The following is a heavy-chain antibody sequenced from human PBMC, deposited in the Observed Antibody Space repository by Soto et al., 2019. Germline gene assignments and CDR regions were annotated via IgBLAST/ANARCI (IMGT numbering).Heavy chain of an antibody. CDR2: INHSGST. V-gene: IGHV4-34*01. CDR1: GGSFIGYY. Sequence: SETLSLTCAVYGGSFIGYYWSWIRQPPGKGLEWIGEINHSGSTNYNPSLKSRVTISVDTSKNQFSLKLSSVTAADTAVYYCASRGIAVAVYYFDYWGQGTLVTVSS. CDR3: ASRGIAVAVYYFDY. D-gene: IGHD6-19*01. J-gene: IGHJ4*02.